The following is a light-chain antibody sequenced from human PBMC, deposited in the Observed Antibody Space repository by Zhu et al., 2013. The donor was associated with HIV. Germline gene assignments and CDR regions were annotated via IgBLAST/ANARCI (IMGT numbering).Light chain of an antibody. CDR2: DNS. Sequence: SYELTQPPSVSVAPGRSASISCGGDNIGSKSVHWYQQKPGQAPILVIYDNSDRPSGIPDRFSGSNSGNAATLTISGVEAGDEADYYCQVWNSHGDHYVFGTGTKVTVL. V-gene: IGLV3-21*04. J-gene: IGLJ1*01. CDR1: NIGSKS. CDR3: QVWNSHGDHYV.